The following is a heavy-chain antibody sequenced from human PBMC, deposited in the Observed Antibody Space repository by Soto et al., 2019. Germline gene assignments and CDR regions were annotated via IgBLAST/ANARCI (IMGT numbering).Heavy chain of an antibody. D-gene: IGHD6-13*01. CDR3: ARSAIAAAGNWFDP. V-gene: IGHV1-58*02. CDR1: GFTFTYSA. J-gene: IGHJ5*02. Sequence: SVKVSCKTSGFTFTYSAIQWVRQARGQSLEWIGWIVVGSGTTNFAPKFQGRVTMTRDTSTSTVYMELSSLRSEDTAVYYCARSAIAAAGNWFDPWGQGTLVTVSS. CDR2: IVVGSGTT.